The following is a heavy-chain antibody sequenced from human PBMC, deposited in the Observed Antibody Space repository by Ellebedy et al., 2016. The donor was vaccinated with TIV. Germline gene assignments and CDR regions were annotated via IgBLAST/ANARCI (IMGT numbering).Heavy chain of an antibody. CDR1: GFTFSSYA. CDR3: AKAHYYGSGSRGDY. D-gene: IGHD3-10*01. V-gene: IGHV3-23*01. J-gene: IGHJ4*02. Sequence: GGSLRLXXAASGFTFSSYAMSWVRQAPGKGLEWVSAISGSGGSTYYADSVKGRFTISRDNSKNTLYLQMNSLRAEDTAVYYCAKAHYYGSGSRGDYWGQGTLVTVSS. CDR2: ISGSGGST.